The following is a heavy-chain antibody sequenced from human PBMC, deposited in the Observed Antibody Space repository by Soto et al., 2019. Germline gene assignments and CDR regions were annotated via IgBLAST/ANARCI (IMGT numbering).Heavy chain of an antibody. CDR3: ARVWSYYGGKSRRDAFAS. J-gene: IGHJ3*02. D-gene: IGHD4-17*01. CDR1: GGYISNSNL. V-gene: IGHV4-4*02. CDR2: IYHSGST. Sequence: TLSLSCAFSGGYISNSNLWSWDRQHPGKWLEWIGEIYHSGSTNYNPSLKSRVTISVDKSKNQFSLKLSSVTAADTAVYYCARVWSYYGGKSRRDAFASWGQGTMVTVSS.